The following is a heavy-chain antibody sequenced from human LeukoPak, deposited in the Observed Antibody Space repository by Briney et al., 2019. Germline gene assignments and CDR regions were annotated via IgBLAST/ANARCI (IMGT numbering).Heavy chain of an antibody. CDR3: ARGIYGGNPADY. CDR2: INSDERSI. D-gene: IGHD4-23*01. CDR1: GFTFSNYW. V-gene: IGHV3-74*01. J-gene: IGHJ4*02. Sequence: PGGSLRLSCAASGFTFSNYWMHWVRQAPGKGLVWVSRINSDERSITYADSVKGRFTTSRDNAKNTLYLQMNSLRAEDTAVYYCARGIYGGNPADYWGQGTLVTVSS.